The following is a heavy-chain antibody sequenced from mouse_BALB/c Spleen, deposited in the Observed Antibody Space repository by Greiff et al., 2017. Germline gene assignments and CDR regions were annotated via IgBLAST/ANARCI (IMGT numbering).Heavy chain of an antibody. Sequence: EVQLQQSGPELVKPGASVKISCKASGYSFTGYYMHWVKQSHVKSLEWIGRINPYNGATSYNQNFKDKASLTVDKSSSTAYMELHSLTSEDSAVYYCARPPRGSSHWYFDVGGAGTTVTVSS. D-gene: IGHD1-1*01. J-gene: IGHJ1*01. V-gene: IGHV1-31*01. CDR3: ARPPRGSSHWYFDV. CDR1: GYSFTGYY. CDR2: INPYNGAT.